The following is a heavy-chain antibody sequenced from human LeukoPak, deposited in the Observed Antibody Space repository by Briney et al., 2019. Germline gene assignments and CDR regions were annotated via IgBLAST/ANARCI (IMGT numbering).Heavy chain of an antibody. CDR3: ARGMLTDCGGDCYQN. J-gene: IGHJ4*02. D-gene: IGHD2-21*02. V-gene: IGHV4-39*07. CDR2: IYYSGST. CDR1: GGSISSSSYY. Sequence: SETLSLTCTVSGGSISSSSYYWGWLRQPPGKGLEWIGSIYYSGSTYYNPSLKSRVTISVDTSKNQFSLKLSSVTAADTAVYYCARGMLTDCGGDCYQNWGQGTLVTVSS.